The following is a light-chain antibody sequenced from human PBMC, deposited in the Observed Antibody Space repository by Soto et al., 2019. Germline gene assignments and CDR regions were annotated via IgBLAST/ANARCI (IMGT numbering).Light chain of an antibody. Sequence: EIVLTQSPGTLSLSTGERATLSCRASQSVSSSYLAWYRQRPGQAPRLLIYGASIRATGIPDRFSGSGSGTDFTLTISRLEPEDFAVYYCQQYGSSPSFGPGTTVDIK. CDR3: QQYGSSPS. CDR1: QSVSSSY. V-gene: IGKV3-20*01. CDR2: GAS. J-gene: IGKJ3*01.